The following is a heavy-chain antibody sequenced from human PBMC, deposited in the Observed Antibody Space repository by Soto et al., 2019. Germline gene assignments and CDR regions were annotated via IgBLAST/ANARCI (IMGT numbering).Heavy chain of an antibody. V-gene: IGHV1-3*01. CDR2: INAGNGNT. D-gene: IGHD3-3*01. J-gene: IGHJ4*02. CDR3: ARVSIFRVVINSWYFDY. CDR1: GYTFTNYA. Sequence: DSVKVSCKASGYTFTNYAMHWVRPAPGQRIEWMGWINAGNGNTKYSQKFQGRVTITRDTSASTAYMELSSLRSEDTAVYYCARVSIFRVVINSWYFDYRCQAILVTVSS.